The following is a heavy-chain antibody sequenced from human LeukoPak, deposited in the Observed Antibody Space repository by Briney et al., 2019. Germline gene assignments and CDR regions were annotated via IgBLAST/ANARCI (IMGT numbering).Heavy chain of an antibody. Sequence: SETLSLTCTVSGGSIISSSYYWGWIRQPPGKGLEWIGSIYYTGSTYYNPSLRSRVTMSVDTSRNQFSLKLSSVTAADTAVYYCARPRVEGGWYYFDYWGQGTLVTVSS. CDR2: IYYTGST. V-gene: IGHV4-39*07. J-gene: IGHJ4*02. D-gene: IGHD6-19*01. CDR3: ARPRVEGGWYYFDY. CDR1: GGSIISSSYY.